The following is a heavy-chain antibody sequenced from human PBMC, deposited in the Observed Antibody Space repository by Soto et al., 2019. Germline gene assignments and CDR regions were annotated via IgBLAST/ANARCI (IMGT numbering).Heavy chain of an antibody. CDR2: IIPILGIA. J-gene: IGHJ4*02. D-gene: IGHD2-15*01. CDR1: GGTFSSYT. Sequence: QVQLVQSGAEVKKPGSSVKVSCKASGGTFSSYTISWVRQAPGQGLEWMGRIIPILGIANYAQKFQGRVTITADKSTSTAYMELSSLRSEDTAVYYCARDRGYCSGGSCHIDYWGQGTLVTVSS. CDR3: ARDRGYCSGGSCHIDY. V-gene: IGHV1-69*02.